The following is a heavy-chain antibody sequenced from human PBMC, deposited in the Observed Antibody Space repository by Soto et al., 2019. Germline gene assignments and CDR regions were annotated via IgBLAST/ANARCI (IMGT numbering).Heavy chain of an antibody. CDR3: ARGLIGPDY. D-gene: IGHD2-15*01. J-gene: IGHJ4*02. CDR2: VTSSGSAV. V-gene: IGHV3-11*01. CDR1: GFTFSDFY. Sequence: QVQLMESGGGLVKPGGSLRLSCAASGFTFSDFYMTWIRQAPGEGLEWISSVTSSGSAVYYADSVKDRFTISRDNAKNSLYLEMNSLRADDTAVYYCARGLIGPDYWGQGTLVTVFS.